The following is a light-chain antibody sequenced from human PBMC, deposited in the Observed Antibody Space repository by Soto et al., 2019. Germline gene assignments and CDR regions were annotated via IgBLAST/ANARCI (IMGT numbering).Light chain of an antibody. V-gene: IGKV1-39*01. CDR3: QQSYSTLIT. J-gene: IGKJ5*01. Sequence: DIQMTQSPSSLSASVGDRVTITCRASQSIRTYLTWYQQKPGKAPKLLIYAASSLQSGVPSRFSGCGSGTDFTLTISSLQPEDFATYYCQQSYSTLITFGQGTRLEIK. CDR1: QSIRTY. CDR2: AAS.